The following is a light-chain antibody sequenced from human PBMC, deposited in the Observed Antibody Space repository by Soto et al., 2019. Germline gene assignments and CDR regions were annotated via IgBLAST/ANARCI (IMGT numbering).Light chain of an antibody. J-gene: IGKJ5*01. CDR3: QQYDSSPTT. Sequence: EIVFTQSPGTLSLSPGERATLSCRASQSVSSSYLAWYQHKHGQAPRLLIYGASSSATGIPDRFSGSGSGTDFTLTISRLEPDNFEVYYCQQYDSSPTTFGQGKRLEI. CDR1: QSVSSSY. V-gene: IGKV3-20*01. CDR2: GAS.